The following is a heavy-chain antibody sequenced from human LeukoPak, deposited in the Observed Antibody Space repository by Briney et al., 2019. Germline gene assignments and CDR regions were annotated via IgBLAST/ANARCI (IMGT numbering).Heavy chain of an antibody. D-gene: IGHD6-19*01. V-gene: IGHV1-18*01. Sequence: ASVKDTLKSPGYTFPKYGIYCGCQPPGQGLEWMGWISAYNGNTNYAQKLQGRVTMTTDTSTSTAYMELRSLRSDDTAVYYCAKEGDSSGYNSPIDYRGQGTLVTVSS. CDR2: ISAYNGNT. J-gene: IGHJ4*02. CDR1: GYTFPKYG. CDR3: AKEGDSSGYNSPIDY.